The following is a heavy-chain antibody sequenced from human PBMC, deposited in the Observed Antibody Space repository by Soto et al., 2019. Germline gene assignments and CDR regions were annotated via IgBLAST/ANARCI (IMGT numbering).Heavy chain of an antibody. Sequence: SETLSLTCTVSGGSISSYYWSWIRQPPGKGLEWIGYIYYSGSTNYNPSLKSRVTISVDTSKNQFSLKLSSVTAADTAVYYCARVEYDILTGYYFDYWGQGTLVTVSS. V-gene: IGHV4-59*01. D-gene: IGHD3-9*01. J-gene: IGHJ4*02. CDR2: IYYSGST. CDR1: GGSISSYY. CDR3: ARVEYDILTGYYFDY.